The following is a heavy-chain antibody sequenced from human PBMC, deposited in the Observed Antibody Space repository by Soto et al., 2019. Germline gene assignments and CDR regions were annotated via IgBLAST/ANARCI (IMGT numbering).Heavy chain of an antibody. CDR2: ISRESRTI. D-gene: IGHD4-17*01. CDR3: ARYRSGGALAQALDY. V-gene: IGHV3-11*01. J-gene: IGHJ4*02. Sequence: PGGSQRLSCVASGLNFRDYSMPWIRQEKGQGLALISYISRESRTIYYIDSVKGRFTVSRHNPENSLYLQMDSLRPEDTALHFCARYRSGGALAQALDYWGQGTQVTVSS. CDR1: GLNFRDYS.